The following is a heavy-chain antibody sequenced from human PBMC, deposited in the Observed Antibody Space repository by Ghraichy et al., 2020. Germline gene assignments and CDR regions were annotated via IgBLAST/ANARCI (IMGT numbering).Heavy chain of an antibody. CDR2: INHSGST. D-gene: IGHD2-21*02. CDR3: ARGDRGNLGVVTAVPFDY. Sequence: SETLSLTCAVYGGSFSGYYWSWIRQPPGKGLEWIGEINHSGSTNYNPSLKSRVTISVDTSKNQFSLKLSSVTAADTAVYYCARGDRGNLGVVTAVPFDYWGQGTLVTVSS. V-gene: IGHV4-34*01. J-gene: IGHJ4*02. CDR1: GGSFSGYY.